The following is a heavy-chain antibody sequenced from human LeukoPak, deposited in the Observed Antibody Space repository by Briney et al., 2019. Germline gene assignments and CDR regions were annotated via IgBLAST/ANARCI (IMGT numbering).Heavy chain of an antibody. J-gene: IGHJ4*02. V-gene: IGHV5-10-1*04. CDR2: IDPSDSYT. CDR1: GYSFTNYW. D-gene: IGHD2-2*01. CDR3: AGAVFGSTSEGFDY. Sequence: GESLRISCKGSGYSFTNYWISWVRQMPGKGLEWMGRIDPSDSYTTYSPSFQGQVTISADKSISTAYLQWSSLKASDTAMYYCAGAVFGSTSEGFDYWGQGTLVTVSS.